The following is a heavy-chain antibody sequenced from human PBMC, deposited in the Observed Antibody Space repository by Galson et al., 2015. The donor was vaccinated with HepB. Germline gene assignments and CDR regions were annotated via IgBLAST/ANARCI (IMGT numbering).Heavy chain of an antibody. Sequence: SVKVSCKASGYTFTGYYMHWVRQAPGQGLEWMGWINPNSGGANYAQKFQGRVTMTRDTSISTAYMELSRLRSDDTAVYYCARVKGSSGLKWFDYWGQGTLVTVSS. CDR1: GYTFTGYY. CDR2: INPNSGGA. CDR3: ARVKGSSGLKWFDY. V-gene: IGHV1-2*02. D-gene: IGHD6-25*01. J-gene: IGHJ4*02.